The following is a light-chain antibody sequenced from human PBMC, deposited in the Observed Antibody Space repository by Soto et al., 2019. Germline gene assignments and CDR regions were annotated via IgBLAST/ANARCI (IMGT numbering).Light chain of an antibody. CDR3: SLYTITRV. J-gene: IGLJ3*02. V-gene: IGLV2-14*01. CDR1: PSDVGDYKY. Sequence: QSALTQPASVSGSPGQSITISCTGTPSDVGDYKYISWYQQHPGKVPKRIIDEVTNRPSGVSNRFSGSKSGNTASLTISWLQAEEEADYYCSLYTITRVFGVGTKLTVL. CDR2: EVT.